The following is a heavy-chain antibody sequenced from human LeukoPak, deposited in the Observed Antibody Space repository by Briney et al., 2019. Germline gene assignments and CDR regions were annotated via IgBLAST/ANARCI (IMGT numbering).Heavy chain of an antibody. CDR2: ISDYNGNT. D-gene: IGHD2-15*01. V-gene: IGHV1-18*01. J-gene: IGHJ5*02. Sequence: ASVKVSCKASGYTCTRYGISWVRQAPGQGLEWMGWISDYNGNTNYAQKLQGRVTMTTDTSTSTAYMELRRLRSDDTAVYYCARGGRGYCSGGSCPVSWFDPWGQGTLVTVSS. CDR3: ARGGRGYCSGGSCPVSWFDP. CDR1: GYTCTRYG.